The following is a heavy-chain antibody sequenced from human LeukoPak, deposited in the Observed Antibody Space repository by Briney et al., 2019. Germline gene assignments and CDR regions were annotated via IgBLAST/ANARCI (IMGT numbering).Heavy chain of an antibody. CDR3: ARDRLDTDYYYYGMDV. J-gene: IGHJ6*02. V-gene: IGHV3-30-3*01. CDR2: ISYDGSNK. Sequence: PGGSLRLSCAASGFTFSSYAMHWVRQAPGKGLEWVAVISYDGSNKYYADSVKGRFTISRDNSKNTLYLQMNSLRAEDTAVYYCARDRLDTDYYYYGMDVWGQGATVTVSS. D-gene: IGHD3-22*01. CDR1: GFTFSSYA.